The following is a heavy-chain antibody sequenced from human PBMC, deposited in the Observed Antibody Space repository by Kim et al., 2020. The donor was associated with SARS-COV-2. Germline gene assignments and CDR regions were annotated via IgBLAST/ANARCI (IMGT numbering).Heavy chain of an antibody. CDR3: ARGRGAVAGPLLDY. Sequence: NPSLKSRVTISVDTSKNQFSLKLSSVTAADTAVYYCARGRGAVAGPLLDYWGQGTLVTVSS. D-gene: IGHD6-19*01. V-gene: IGHV4-34*01. J-gene: IGHJ4*02.